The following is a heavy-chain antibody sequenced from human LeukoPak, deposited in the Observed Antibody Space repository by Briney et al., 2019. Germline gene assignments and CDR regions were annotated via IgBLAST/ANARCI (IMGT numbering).Heavy chain of an antibody. Sequence: PGRSLRLSCAASGFTFDDYAMHWVRQAPGKGLEWVSGISWNSGSIGYADSVKGRFTISRDNAKNSLYLQMNSLRAEDTALYYCAKGIDPSYYDSPGFDYWGQGTLVTVSS. CDR2: ISWNSGSI. CDR3: AKGIDPSYYDSPGFDY. J-gene: IGHJ4*02. D-gene: IGHD3-22*01. V-gene: IGHV3-9*01. CDR1: GFTFDDYA.